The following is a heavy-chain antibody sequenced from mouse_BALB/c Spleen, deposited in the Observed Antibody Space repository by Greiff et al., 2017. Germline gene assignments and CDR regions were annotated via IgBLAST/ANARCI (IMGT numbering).Heavy chain of an antibody. D-gene: IGHD1-1*01. CDR3: ARGGSSYGAWFAY. CDR2: IYPYNGGT. J-gene: IGHJ3*01. V-gene: IGHV1-14*01. Sequence: VQLQQSGPELVKPGASVKMSCKASGYTFTSYVMHWVKQKPGQGLEWIGYIYPYNGGTGYNQKFKSKATLTVDNSSSTAYMELRSLTSEDSAVYYCARGGSSYGAWFAYWGQGTLVTVSA. CDR1: GYTFTSYV.